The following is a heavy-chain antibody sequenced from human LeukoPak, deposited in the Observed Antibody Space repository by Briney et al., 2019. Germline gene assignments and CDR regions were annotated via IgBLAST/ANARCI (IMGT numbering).Heavy chain of an antibody. CDR2: ISYDGSNK. CDR1: GFTYSSYG. V-gene: IGHV3-30*18. J-gene: IGHJ4*02. CDR3: AKDPGYTYGYSFDY. D-gene: IGHD5-18*01. Sequence: PGGSLRLSCAASGFTYSSYGMHWVRQAPGKGLGWVAVISYDGSNKYYADSVKGRFTISRDNSEHTLYLEMNSLRGEDTAMYYCAKDPGYTYGYSFDYWGQGTLVTVSS.